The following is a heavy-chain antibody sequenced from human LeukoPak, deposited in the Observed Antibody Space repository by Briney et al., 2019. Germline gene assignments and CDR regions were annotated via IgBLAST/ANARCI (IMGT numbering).Heavy chain of an antibody. CDR2: ISSSSSYI. CDR3: ASVGVTSFDY. J-gene: IGHJ4*02. D-gene: IGHD2-21*02. CDR1: GFTFSSYS. V-gene: IGHV3-21*01. Sequence: PGGSLRVSCAASGFTFSSYSMNWVRQVPGKGLEWVSSISSSSSYIYYADSVKGRFTISRDNAKNSLYLQMNSLRAEDTAVYYCASVGVTSFDYWGQGTLVTVSS.